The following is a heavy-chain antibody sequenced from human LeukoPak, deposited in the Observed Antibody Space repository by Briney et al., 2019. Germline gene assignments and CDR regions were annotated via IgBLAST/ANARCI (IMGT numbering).Heavy chain of an antibody. J-gene: IGHJ4*02. CDR2: SCYNGFT. CDR1: GGSVRSSSYC. CDR3: ARIITGIPGLYYFDL. V-gene: IGHV4-39*02. D-gene: IGHD1-20*01. Sequence: PSETLSLTCSVSGGSVRSSSYCWGWTRQAPGKGLKWIGSSCYNGFTDYNPSLRSRVTMSVDTSNNHLSLRLTSVTATDTAVYYCARIITGIPGLYYFDLWGQGIRVTVSS.